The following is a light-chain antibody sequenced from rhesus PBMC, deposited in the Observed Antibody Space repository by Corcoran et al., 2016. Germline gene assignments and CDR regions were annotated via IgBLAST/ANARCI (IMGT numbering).Light chain of an antibody. CDR2: GAS. V-gene: IGKV3-24*01. Sequence: EIVMTQSPATLSLSPGERATLSCRASQSVSSSLAWYQQKPGQAPRLLIYGASSRATGIPDRFSASGSGTDFTLTISSLEPEDVAVYFCLQHSNWPWTFGQGTKVEIK. CDR1: QSVSSS. J-gene: IGKJ1*01. CDR3: LQHSNWPWT.